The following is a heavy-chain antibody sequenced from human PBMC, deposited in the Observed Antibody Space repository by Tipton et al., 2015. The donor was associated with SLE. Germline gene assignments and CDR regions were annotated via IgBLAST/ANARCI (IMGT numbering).Heavy chain of an antibody. CDR2: INHSGNT. J-gene: IGHJ3*02. D-gene: IGHD6-19*01. CDR1: AGSISGYY. V-gene: IGHV4-34*01. Sequence: TLSLTCAVYAGSISGYYWSWIRQPPGKGLEWIGGINHSGNTYYNPSLKSRVTISVDTSKNQFSLKVNSVTAADTAVYYCARPYRSGWNGVFHIWGQGTMVTVSS. CDR3: ARPYRSGWNGVFHI.